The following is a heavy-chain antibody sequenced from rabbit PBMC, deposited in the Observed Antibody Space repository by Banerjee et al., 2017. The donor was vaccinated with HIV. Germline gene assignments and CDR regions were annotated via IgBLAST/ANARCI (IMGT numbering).Heavy chain of an antibody. J-gene: IGHJ4*01. Sequence: ELVESGGGLVQAGGSLKPSCKASGIDFSGYCIFWVRQAPGKGLEWIACIYAGSSGNTYYASWAKGRFTISKTSSTTVTLQMTSLTAADTATYFCARGTGWNFNLWGQGTLVTVS. D-gene: IGHD4-1*01. V-gene: IGHV1S45*01. CDR3: ARGTGWNFNL. CDR2: IYAGSSGNT. CDR1: GIDFSGYC.